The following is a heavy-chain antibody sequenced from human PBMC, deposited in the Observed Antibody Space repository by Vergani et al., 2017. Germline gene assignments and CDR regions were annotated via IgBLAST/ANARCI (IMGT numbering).Heavy chain of an antibody. CDR1: GGSISSGGYY. CDR3: ARGTAERGSEKKWFGELLSHYYYGMDV. D-gene: IGHD3-10*01. CDR2: IYYSGST. J-gene: IGHJ6*02. Sequence: QVQLQESGPGLVKPSQTLSLTCTVSGGSISSGGYYWSWIRQHPGKGLEWIGSIYYSGSTYYNPSLKSRVTISVDTSKNQFSLKLSPVTAADTAVYDCARGTAERGSEKKWFGELLSHYYYGMDVWGQGTTVTVSS. V-gene: IGHV4-31*03.